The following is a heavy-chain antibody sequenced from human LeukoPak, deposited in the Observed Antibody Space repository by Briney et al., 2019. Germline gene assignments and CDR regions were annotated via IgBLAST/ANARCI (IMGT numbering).Heavy chain of an antibody. V-gene: IGHV3-30*02. CDR1: GFIFSNSA. CDR3: AKDILPGVGSFDY. Sequence: GGSLRLSCAASGFIFSNSAIHWVRQSPGKGLEWVAFISEDGTKKFYVDSVKDRFTISRDNSKNTLYLQMTSLRPEDTAVYYCAKDILPGVGSFDYWGQRILVTVSS. D-gene: IGHD2-2*02. J-gene: IGHJ4*02. CDR2: ISEDGTKK.